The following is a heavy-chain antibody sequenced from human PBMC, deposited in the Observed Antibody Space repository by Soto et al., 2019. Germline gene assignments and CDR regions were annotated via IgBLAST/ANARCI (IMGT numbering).Heavy chain of an antibody. J-gene: IGHJ6*02. CDR2: IIPIFGTA. D-gene: IGHD3-10*01. V-gene: IGHV1-69*13. CDR1: GGTFSGYA. Sequence: SVKVSCKASGGTFSGYAISWVRHAPGQGLEWMGGIIPIFGTANYAQKFQGRVTITADESTSTAYMELSSLRSEDTAVYYCARAPTRDYYGSGSYSDYYYRMDVWGQGTTVTV. CDR3: ARAPTRDYYGSGSYSDYYYRMDV.